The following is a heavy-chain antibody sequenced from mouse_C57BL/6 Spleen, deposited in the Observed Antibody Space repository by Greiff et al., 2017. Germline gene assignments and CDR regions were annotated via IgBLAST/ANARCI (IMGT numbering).Heavy chain of an antibody. V-gene: IGHV1-53*01. CDR1: GYTFTSYW. CDR2: INPSNGGT. D-gene: IGHD1-1*01. J-gene: IGHJ1*03. Sequence: QVQLKQPGTELVKPGASVKLSCKASGYTFTSYWMHWVKQRPGQGLEWIGNINPSNGGTNYNEKFKSKATLTVDKSSSTAYMQLSSLTSEDSAVYYCAKYGSSYPGYWYFDVWGTGTTVTVSS. CDR3: AKYGSSYPGYWYFDV.